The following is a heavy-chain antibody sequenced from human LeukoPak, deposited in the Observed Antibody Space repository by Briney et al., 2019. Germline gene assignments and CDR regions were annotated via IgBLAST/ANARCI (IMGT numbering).Heavy chain of an antibody. CDR3: ARVFCSSTSCYPYFDY. CDR1: GGPISSGGYY. Sequence: SETLSLTCTVSGGPISSGGYYWSWIRQHPGKGLEWIGYIYYSGSTYYNPSLKSRVTISVDTSKNQFSLKLSSVTAADTAVYYCARVFCSSTSCYPYFDYWGQGTLVTVSS. V-gene: IGHV4-31*03. D-gene: IGHD2-2*01. CDR2: IYYSGST. J-gene: IGHJ4*02.